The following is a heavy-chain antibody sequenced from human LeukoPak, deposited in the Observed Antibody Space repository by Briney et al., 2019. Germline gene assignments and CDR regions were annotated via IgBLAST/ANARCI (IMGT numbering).Heavy chain of an antibody. CDR1: GYTLTELS. Sequence: ASVKVSCKVSGYTLTELSMHWVRQAPGKGLEWMGGFDPEDGETIYAQKFQGRVTMTKDTSTDTAYMELSSLRSEDTAVYYCATGGAYQLPIDYWGQGTLVTVSS. D-gene: IGHD2-2*01. J-gene: IGHJ4*02. CDR3: ATGGAYQLPIDY. V-gene: IGHV1-24*01. CDR2: FDPEDGET.